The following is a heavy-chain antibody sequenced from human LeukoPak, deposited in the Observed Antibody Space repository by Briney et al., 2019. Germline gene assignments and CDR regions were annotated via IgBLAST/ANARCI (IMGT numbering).Heavy chain of an antibody. CDR2: ISGSGGST. CDR1: GFTFSSYA. V-gene: IGHV3-23*01. J-gene: IGHJ4*02. CDR3: AKMGWGRYCSSTSCYCSDY. D-gene: IGHD2-2*01. Sequence: GGSLRLSCAASGFTFSSYAMSWVRQAPGKGLEWVSAISGSGGSTYYADSVKGRFTISRDNSKNTLYLQMNSLRAEDTAVYYCAKMGWGRYCSSTSCYCSDYWGQGTLVTVSS.